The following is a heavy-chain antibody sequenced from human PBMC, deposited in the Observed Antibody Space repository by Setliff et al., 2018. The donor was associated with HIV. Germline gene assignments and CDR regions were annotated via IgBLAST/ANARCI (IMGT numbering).Heavy chain of an antibody. Sequence: SETLSLTCIVSGGSINSTSYNWGWVRQSPGKGLEWIGSIFYSGTTYYNPSLESRVTISVDTSKNQFSLKLSSATATDTAVYYCARHGLRFLACFDYWGQGALVTVSS. V-gene: IGHV4-39*01. CDR2: IFYSGTT. CDR3: ARHGLRFLACFDY. D-gene: IGHD3-3*01. J-gene: IGHJ4*02. CDR1: GGSINSTSYN.